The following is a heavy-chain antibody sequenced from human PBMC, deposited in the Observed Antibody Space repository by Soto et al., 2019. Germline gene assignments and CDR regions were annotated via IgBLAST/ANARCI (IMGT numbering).Heavy chain of an antibody. V-gene: IGHV4-59*08. CDR3: GGQLIY. CDR1: GGSISSSY. CDR2: IYDSGST. Sequence: SETLSLTCTVSGGSISSSYWSWIRQPPGKGLEWIGYIYDSGSTYYNSSLKSRVTMSVDTSKNQFSLNLSSVTAADTAVYYCGGQLIYWGQGTPVTVSS. J-gene: IGHJ4*02. D-gene: IGHD6-13*01.